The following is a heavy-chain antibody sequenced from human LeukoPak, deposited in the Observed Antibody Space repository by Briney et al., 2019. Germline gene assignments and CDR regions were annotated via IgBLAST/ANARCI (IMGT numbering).Heavy chain of an antibody. CDR3: ARMYTSGWYFDY. D-gene: IGHD6-19*01. V-gene: IGHV2-70*04. CDR1: GFSLSTTGMR. J-gene: IGHJ4*02. CDR2: IDWDDDK. Sequence: SGPALVKPTQTLTLTCTFSGFSLSTTGMRVSWIRQPPGKALEWLGRIDWDDDKFCITSLKTRLTISKDTSKNQVVLTMTNMDPVDTATYYCARMYTSGWYFDYWGQGTLVTVSS.